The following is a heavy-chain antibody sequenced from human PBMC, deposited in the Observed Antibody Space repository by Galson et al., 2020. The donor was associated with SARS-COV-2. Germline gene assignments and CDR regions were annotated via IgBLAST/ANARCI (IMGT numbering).Heavy chain of an antibody. D-gene: IGHD6-19*01. J-gene: IGHJ4*02. Sequence: GGSLRLSCAASGFTFDDYAMHWVRQAPGKGLEWASGISWNSGSIGYADSVKGRFTISRDNAKNSLYLQMNSLRAEDTALYYCAKISAVAGTNYWGQGTLVTVSS. CDR1: GFTFDDYA. CDR3: AKISAVAGTNY. V-gene: IGHV3-9*01. CDR2: ISWNSGSI.